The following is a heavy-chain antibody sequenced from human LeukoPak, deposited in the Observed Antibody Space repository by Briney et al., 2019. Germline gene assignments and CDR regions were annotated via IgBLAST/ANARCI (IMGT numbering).Heavy chain of an antibody. CDR3: ARALVGVRSSTWYWYFDL. V-gene: IGHV3-11*06. Sequence: GGSLRLSCAASGFTFSDYYMAWIRQAPGKGLEWVSHISASSSYTNYADSVKGRFTISRDNAKNSLYLQMNSLRAEDTAVYYCARALVGVRSSTWYWYFDLWGRGTLVTVSS. J-gene: IGHJ2*01. CDR1: GFTFSDYY. CDR2: ISASSSYT. D-gene: IGHD2-2*01.